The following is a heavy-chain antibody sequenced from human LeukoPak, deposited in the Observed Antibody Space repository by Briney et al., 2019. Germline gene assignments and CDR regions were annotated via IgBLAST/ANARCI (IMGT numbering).Heavy chain of an antibody. Sequence: PGGSLRLSCAASGFTFSSYSMNWVRQAPGKGLEWVSSISSRSSNIYHADSVKGRFTISRDNAKNSLYLQMNSLRAEDTAVYYCARDEGSQPRNDAFDIWGQGTMVTASS. J-gene: IGHJ3*02. D-gene: IGHD1-14*01. CDR3: ARDEGSQPRNDAFDI. V-gene: IGHV3-21*01. CDR2: ISSRSSNI. CDR1: GFTFSSYS.